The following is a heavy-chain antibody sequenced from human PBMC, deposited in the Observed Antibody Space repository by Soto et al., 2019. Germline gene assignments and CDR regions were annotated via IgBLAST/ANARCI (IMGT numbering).Heavy chain of an antibody. CDR2: INHSGST. J-gene: IGHJ4*02. V-gene: IGHV4-34*01. CDR1: GGSFSGYY. CDR3: ARDLAGDIVVVPAAIPPGGGFDY. D-gene: IGHD2-2*02. Sequence: QVQLQQWGAGLLKPSETLSLTCAVYGGSFSGYYWSWIRQPPGKGLEWIGEINHSGSTNYNPSLKSRVTISVDTSKNQFSLKLSSVTAADTAVYYCARDLAGDIVVVPAAIPPGGGFDYWGQGTLVTVSS.